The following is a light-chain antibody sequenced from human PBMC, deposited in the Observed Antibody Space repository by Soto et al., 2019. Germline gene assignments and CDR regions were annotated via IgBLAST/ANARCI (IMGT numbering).Light chain of an antibody. J-gene: IGLJ3*02. CDR3: SSYTSSSTLV. Sequence: QSVLTQPASVSGSPGQSITISCTGTSSDVGDYYYVSWYQHHPGKPPKLVIYGVSNRPSGVSSRFSASKSGNTVSLTISGLQADDEAEYYCSSYTSSSTLVFGGGTKVTVL. CDR1: SSDVGDYYY. CDR2: GVS. V-gene: IGLV2-14*01.